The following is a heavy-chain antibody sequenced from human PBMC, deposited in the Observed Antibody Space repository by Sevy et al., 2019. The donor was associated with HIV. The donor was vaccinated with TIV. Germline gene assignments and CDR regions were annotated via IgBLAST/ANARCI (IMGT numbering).Heavy chain of an antibody. CDR1: GFTFTSFS. CDR2: ISYDGSNK. Sequence: GGSLRLSCAASGFTFTSFSMHWVRQAPGKGLEWVATISYDGSNKYYADSVKGGFTISRDNSKNYLYLQMNSLRAEDTAVYCCALERLSSNVAEYFQNWGQGTLVTVSS. V-gene: IGHV3-30-3*01. CDR3: ALERLSSNVAEYFQN. J-gene: IGHJ1*01. D-gene: IGHD1-1*01.